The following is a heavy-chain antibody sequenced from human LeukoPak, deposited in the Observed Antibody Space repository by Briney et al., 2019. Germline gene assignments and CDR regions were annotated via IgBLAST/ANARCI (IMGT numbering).Heavy chain of an antibody. V-gene: IGHV4-61*02. CDR1: GGSISSGSYY. D-gene: IGHD2-2*01. CDR2: IYTSGST. CDR3: ARHEYEAHFDY. J-gene: IGHJ4*02. Sequence: PSETLSLTCTVSGGSISSGSYYWSWIRQPAGKGLEWIGRIYTSGSTNHNPSLKSRVTISVDTSKNQFSLKLSSVTAADTAVYYCARHEYEAHFDYWGQGTLVTVSS.